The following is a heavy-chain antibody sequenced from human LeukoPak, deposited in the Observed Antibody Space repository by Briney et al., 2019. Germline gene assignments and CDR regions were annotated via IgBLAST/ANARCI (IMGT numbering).Heavy chain of an antibody. CDR2: IYYSGST. CDR1: GGSISSHY. Sequence: SETLSLTCTVSGGSISSHYWSWIRQPPGKGLEWIGYIYYSGSTNYNPSLKSRVTISVDTSKNQFSLKLSSVTAADTAVYYCARGYDFWGGYLYDYWGQGTLVTVSS. V-gene: IGHV4-59*11. D-gene: IGHD3-3*01. CDR3: ARGYDFWGGYLYDY. J-gene: IGHJ4*02.